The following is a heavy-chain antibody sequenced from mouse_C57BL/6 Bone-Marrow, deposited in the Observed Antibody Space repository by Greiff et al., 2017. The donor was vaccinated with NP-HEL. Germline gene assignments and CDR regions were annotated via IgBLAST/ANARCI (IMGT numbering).Heavy chain of an antibody. CDR2: IDPEDGDT. D-gene: IGHD1-1*01. V-gene: IGHV14-1*01. J-gene: IGHJ2*01. Sequence: VHVKQSGAELVRPGASVKLSCTASGFNIKDYYMHWVKQRPEQGLEWIGRIDPEDGDTEYAPKFQGKATMTADTSSNTAYLQLSSLTSEDTAVYYCTTTSYYGSSNYWGQGTTLTVSS. CDR1: GFNIKDYY. CDR3: TTTSYYGSSNY.